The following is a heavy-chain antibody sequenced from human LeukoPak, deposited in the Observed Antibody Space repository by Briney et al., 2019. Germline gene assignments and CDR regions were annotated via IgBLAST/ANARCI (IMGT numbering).Heavy chain of an antibody. CDR1: GFTFSSYS. CDR3: ARDDAMGATIDY. V-gene: IGHV3-48*04. Sequence: PGGSLRLSCAASGFTFSSYSMNWVRQAPGKGLEWVSYISSSSTGIYYADSVKGRFTISRENAKNSLYLQMNSLRAEDTAVYYCARDDAMGATIDYWGQGTLVTVSS. J-gene: IGHJ4*02. D-gene: IGHD1-26*01. CDR2: ISSSSTGI.